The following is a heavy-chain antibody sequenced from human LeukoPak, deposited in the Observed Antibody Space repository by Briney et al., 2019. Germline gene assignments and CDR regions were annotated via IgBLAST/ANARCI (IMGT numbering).Heavy chain of an antibody. J-gene: IGHJ5*02. D-gene: IGHD6-13*01. CDR2: INPNSGGT. CDR1: GYTFTGYY. V-gene: IGHV1-2*02. CDR3: ARVSQQQLWSWFDP. Sequence: GASVKVSCKASGYTFTGYYMHWVRQAPGQGLEWMGWINPNSGGTNYAQKFQGGVTMTRDTSISTAYMELSRLRSDDTAVYYCARVSQQQLWSWFDPWGQGTLVTVSS.